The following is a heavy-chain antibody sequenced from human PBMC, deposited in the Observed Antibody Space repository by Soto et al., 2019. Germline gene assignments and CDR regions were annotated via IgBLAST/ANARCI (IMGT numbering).Heavy chain of an antibody. CDR2: IKPDGSEQ. Sequence: LRLSCAASEFTFDKYYMTWVRQAPGKGPEWVANIKPDGSEQYYVDSVKGRFTISRDNANNSLYLQMNSLRAEDTAVYFCARGNWNYYYGFDVWGQGTTVTVSS. CDR3: ARGNWNYYYGFDV. V-gene: IGHV3-7*01. J-gene: IGHJ6*02. CDR1: EFTFDKYY. D-gene: IGHD1-20*01.